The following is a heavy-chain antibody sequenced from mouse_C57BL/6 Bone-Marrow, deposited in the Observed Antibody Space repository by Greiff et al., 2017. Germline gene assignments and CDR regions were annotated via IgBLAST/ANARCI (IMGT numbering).Heavy chain of an antibody. Sequence: QVQLQESGPGLVQPSQSLSITCTVSGFSLTSYGVHWVGQSPGKGLEWLGVIWSGGSTDYNAVFISRLSISKEKAKSQVFFKMNGLQAADRAIYYCGCWYFDVWGTGTTVTVSS. CDR1: GFSLTSYG. V-gene: IGHV2-2*01. J-gene: IGHJ1*03. CDR3: GCWYFDV. CDR2: IWSGGST.